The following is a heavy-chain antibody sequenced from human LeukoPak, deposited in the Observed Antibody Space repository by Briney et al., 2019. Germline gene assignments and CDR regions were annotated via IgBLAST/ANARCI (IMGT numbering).Heavy chain of an antibody. D-gene: IGHD6-13*01. CDR3: AKDSSSWYRYYYYMDV. Sequence: GGSLRLSCAASGFTFSSYAMSWVRQAPGKGLEWVSAISGSGGSTYYADSVKGRFTISRDNSKNTLYLQMNSLRAEDTAVYYCAKDSSSWYRYYYYMDVWGKGTTVTISS. CDR1: GFTFSSYA. J-gene: IGHJ6*03. CDR2: ISGSGGST. V-gene: IGHV3-23*01.